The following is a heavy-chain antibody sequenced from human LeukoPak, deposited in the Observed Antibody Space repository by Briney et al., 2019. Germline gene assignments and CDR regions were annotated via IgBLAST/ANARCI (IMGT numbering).Heavy chain of an antibody. CDR1: GGTFSSYA. Sequence: SVKVSCKASGGTFSSYAISWVRQAPGQGLEWMGRIIPILGIANYAQKFQVRVTITADKSTSTAYMELSSLRSEDTAVYYCAREYYYDSPHAFDIWGQGTMVTVSS. CDR3: AREYYYDSPHAFDI. D-gene: IGHD3-22*01. V-gene: IGHV1-69*04. J-gene: IGHJ3*02. CDR2: IIPILGIA.